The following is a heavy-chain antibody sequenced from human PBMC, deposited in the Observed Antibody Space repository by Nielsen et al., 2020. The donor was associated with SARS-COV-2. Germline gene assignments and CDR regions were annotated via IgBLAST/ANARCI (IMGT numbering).Heavy chain of an antibody. D-gene: IGHD5-18*01. CDR3: ARDFGYKYGYYYYYYMDV. J-gene: IGHJ6*03. Sequence: VRQAPGKGLEWVSSISGSSSYIYYADSVKGRFTISRDNAKSSLYLQMNSLRAEDTAVYYCARDFGYKYGYYYYYYMDVWGKGTTVTVSS. CDR2: ISGSSSYI. V-gene: IGHV3-21*01.